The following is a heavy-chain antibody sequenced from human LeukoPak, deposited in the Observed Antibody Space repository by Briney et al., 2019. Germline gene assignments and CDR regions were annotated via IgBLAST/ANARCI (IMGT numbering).Heavy chain of an antibody. J-gene: IGHJ4*02. Sequence: SETLSLTCTVSGGSISSYYWSWIRQPAGKGLEWIGRIYTSGSTNYNPSLKSRVTMSVDTSKNQFSLELSSVTAADTAVYYCARKYCSGGSCYYDYWGQGTLVTVSS. V-gene: IGHV4-4*07. CDR3: ARKYCSGGSCYYDY. D-gene: IGHD2-15*01. CDR2: IYTSGST. CDR1: GGSISSYY.